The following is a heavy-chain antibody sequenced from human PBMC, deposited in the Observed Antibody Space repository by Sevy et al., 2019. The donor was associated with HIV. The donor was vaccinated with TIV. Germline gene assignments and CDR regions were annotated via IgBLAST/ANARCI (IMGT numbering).Heavy chain of an antibody. CDR1: GYTFTSYD. V-gene: IGHV1-8*01. Sequence: ASVKVSCKASGYTFTSYDINWVRQATGQGLEWMGWMNPNSGNTGYAQKFHGRLSMTRNTSISTAYMELSSLRSEDTAVYYCARGGTGNYYDLDYWGQGTLVTVSS. CDR2: MNPNSGNT. J-gene: IGHJ4*02. CDR3: ARGGTGNYYDLDY. D-gene: IGHD1-26*01.